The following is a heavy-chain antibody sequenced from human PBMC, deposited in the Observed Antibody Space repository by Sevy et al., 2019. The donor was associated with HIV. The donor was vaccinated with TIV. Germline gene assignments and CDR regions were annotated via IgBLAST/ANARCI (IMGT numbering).Heavy chain of an antibody. CDR2: TRNKADGYTT. J-gene: IGHJ4*02. Sequence: GGSLRLSCVASGFTFSDHYMEWVRQAPGKGLEWVGRTRNKADGYTTEYAASVKGRFTISRDETKNSLYVNMNSLKAEDKDWYYCPTNAGIDAAGSVFDYWGQGTLVTVSS. CDR1: GFTFSDHY. V-gene: IGHV3-72*01. CDR3: PTNAGIDAAGSVFDY. D-gene: IGHD6-13*01.